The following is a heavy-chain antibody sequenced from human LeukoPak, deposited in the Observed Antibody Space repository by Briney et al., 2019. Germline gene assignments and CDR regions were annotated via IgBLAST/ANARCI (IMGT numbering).Heavy chain of an antibody. D-gene: IGHD5-18*01. J-gene: IGHJ4*02. CDR3: ARTPRSNGYFVGYFDY. Sequence: VASVEVSCKASGYTFTSYDINWVRQATGQGLEWMGWMNPNSGNTGYAQKFQGRVTITRNTSISTAYMELSSLRSEDTAVYFCARTPRSNGYFVGYFDYWGQGTLVTVSS. CDR1: GYTFTSYD. V-gene: IGHV1-8*03. CDR2: MNPNSGNT.